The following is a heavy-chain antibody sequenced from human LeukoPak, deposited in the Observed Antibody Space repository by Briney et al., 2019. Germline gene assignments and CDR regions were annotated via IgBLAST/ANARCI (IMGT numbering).Heavy chain of an antibody. CDR1: GGSMINNY. V-gene: IGHV4-59*08. J-gene: IGHJ4*02. CDR3: ARHPFDH. CDR2: IYQTGDS. Sequence: SETLSLTCTVSGGSMINNYWSWIQQPPGKGLEWIGYIYQTGDSNHNPSLKSRVTISMDTSKNQLSLNLNSVTAADTAVYYCARHPFDHWGQGTLVTVSS.